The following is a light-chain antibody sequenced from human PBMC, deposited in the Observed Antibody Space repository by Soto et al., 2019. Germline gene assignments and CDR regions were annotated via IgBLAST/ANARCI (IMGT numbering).Light chain of an antibody. V-gene: IGKV3-20*01. CDR2: GAS. CDR3: QQYGSSPGVT. CDR1: QSVSSSY. Sequence: EIVLTQSPGTLSLSPGERATLSCRASQSVSSSYLAWYQQKPGQAPRLLIYGASSRATGIPDRFSGSGSGTDFTLTISSLEPEDFAVSYCQQYGSSPGVTFGGGTKV. J-gene: IGKJ4*01.